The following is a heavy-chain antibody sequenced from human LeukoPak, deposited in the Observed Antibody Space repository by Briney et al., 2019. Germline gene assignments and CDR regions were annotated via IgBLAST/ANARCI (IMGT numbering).Heavy chain of an antibody. D-gene: IGHD4-17*01. J-gene: IGHJ4*02. CDR3: AKDSEYGDYPSCFDY. CDR1: GFTFDDYA. Sequence: PRGALRLSCAASGFTFDDYAMHWVRQAPGKGLEWVSLISGEGGSTYYADSVKGRFTISRDNSKTSLYLQMNSLRTEDTALYYCAKDSEYGDYPSCFDYWGQGTLVTAPS. V-gene: IGHV3-43*02. CDR2: ISGEGGST.